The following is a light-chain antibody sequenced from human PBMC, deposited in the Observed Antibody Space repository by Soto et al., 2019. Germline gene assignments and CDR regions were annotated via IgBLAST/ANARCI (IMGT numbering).Light chain of an antibody. CDR2: WAS. CDR1: QIVLYSSNNKNY. V-gene: IGKV4-1*01. J-gene: IGKJ4*01. Sequence: DIVMTQSRDSLAVSLGERATINCKSSQIVLYSSNNKNYLAWYQQKPGQPPKLLIYWASTRESGVPDRFSGSGSGTDFTLTISSLQAEDVAVYYCQQYYSSPLTFGGGTKVDI. CDR3: QQYYSSPLT.